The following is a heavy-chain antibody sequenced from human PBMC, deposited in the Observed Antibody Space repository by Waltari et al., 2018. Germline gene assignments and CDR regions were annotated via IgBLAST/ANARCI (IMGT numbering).Heavy chain of an antibody. Sequence: LQLQESGPGLVKPSETLSLTCTVSPGSITTYGYYWGWIRQPPGTGLEWIGSIYYSGITYYDPSRESRVIISLDTSASRISLRLNSVTAADTAVYYCAVGRGIFDIWGQGTVVTVSS. D-gene: IGHD6-13*01. CDR1: PGSITTYGYY. V-gene: IGHV4-39*01. CDR2: IYYSGIT. J-gene: IGHJ3*02. CDR3: AVGRGIFDI.